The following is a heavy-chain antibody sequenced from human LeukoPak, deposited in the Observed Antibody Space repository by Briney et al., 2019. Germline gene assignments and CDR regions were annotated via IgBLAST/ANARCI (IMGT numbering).Heavy chain of an antibody. Sequence: GGSLRVSCAVSGITLSNYGMTWVRQAPGKGLEWVAGISGSGGGTNYADSVKGRFTISRDNRKNTLYLQMNNLRAEDTAVYFCAKRGVVIRVILVGFHKEAYYFDSWGQGALVTVPS. CDR2: ISGSGGGT. J-gene: IGHJ4*02. V-gene: IGHV3-23*01. CDR1: GITLSNYG. CDR3: AKRGVVIRVILVGFHKEAYYFDS. D-gene: IGHD3-22*01.